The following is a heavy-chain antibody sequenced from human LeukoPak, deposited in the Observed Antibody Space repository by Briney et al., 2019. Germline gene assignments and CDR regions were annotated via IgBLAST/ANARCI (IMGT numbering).Heavy chain of an antibody. J-gene: IGHJ5*02. CDR2: IYYSGST. Sequence: PSETLSLTCTVSGGSISSYYWSWIRQPPGKGLEWVGYIYYSGSTNYNPSLKRRVTISVDTSKNQFSLKLISVTAADTAVYYCAREGIAAAGTIGSSWFDPWGQGTLVTVSS. D-gene: IGHD6-13*01. V-gene: IGHV4-59*01. CDR1: GGSISSYY. CDR3: AREGIAAAGTIGSSWFDP.